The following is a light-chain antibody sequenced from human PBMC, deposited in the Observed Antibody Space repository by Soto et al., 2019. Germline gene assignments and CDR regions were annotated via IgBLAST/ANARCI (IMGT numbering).Light chain of an antibody. Sequence: DIKMTQSPSTLSASVGDRVTITFRANESIREWLAWYQQIPGRDPKLLIYDASPLQSGVPSRFSGSGSGTEFILTISSLQPDDSATYYCQEYKSATFGQGTKLQIK. J-gene: IGKJ2*01. CDR3: QEYKSAT. CDR1: ESIREW. V-gene: IGKV1-5*01. CDR2: DAS.